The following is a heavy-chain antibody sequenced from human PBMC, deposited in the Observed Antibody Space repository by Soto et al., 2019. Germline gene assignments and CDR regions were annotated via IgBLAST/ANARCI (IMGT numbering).Heavy chain of an antibody. J-gene: IGHJ6*04. CDR1: GGSISSGGYY. Sequence: SDTLSLTCTVSGGSISSGGYYWSWIRQHPGKGLEWIGYIYYSGSTYYNPSLKSRVTISVDTSKNQFSLKLSSVTAADTAVYYCARLAAATNYGMDVWGKGTTVPVSS. CDR3: ARLAAATNYGMDV. D-gene: IGHD6-13*01. CDR2: IYYSGST. V-gene: IGHV4-31*02.